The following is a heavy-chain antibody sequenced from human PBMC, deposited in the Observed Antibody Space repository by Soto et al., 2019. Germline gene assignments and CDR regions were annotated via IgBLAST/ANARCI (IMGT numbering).Heavy chain of an antibody. CDR2: IKQDGSEK. Sequence: EVQLVESGGGLVQPGGSLRLSCAASGITFSSYWMSWVRQAPGKGLEWVANIKQDGSEKFYVDSVKGRFTISRDNAKNSLYLLMNSLRAEDTAVYYCARALSYGNILGQGTMVTVSS. D-gene: IGHD5-18*01. V-gene: IGHV3-7*04. J-gene: IGHJ3*02. CDR1: GITFSSYW. CDR3: ARALSYGNI.